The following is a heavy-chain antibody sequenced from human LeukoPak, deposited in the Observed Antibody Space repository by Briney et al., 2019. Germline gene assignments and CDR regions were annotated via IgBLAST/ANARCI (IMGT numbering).Heavy chain of an antibody. CDR2: INPSGGST. D-gene: IGHD3-22*01. CDR3: ARVRALEYYYDSSGYYPYFDY. V-gene: IGHV1-46*01. CDR1: GYTFTSYY. Sequence: ASVKVSCKASGYTFTSYYMHWVRQAPGQGLEWMGIINPSGGSTSYAQKFQGRVTMTRDTSTSTVYMELSSLRSEDTAVYYCARVRALEYYYDSSGYYPYFDYWGQGTLVTVSS. J-gene: IGHJ4*02.